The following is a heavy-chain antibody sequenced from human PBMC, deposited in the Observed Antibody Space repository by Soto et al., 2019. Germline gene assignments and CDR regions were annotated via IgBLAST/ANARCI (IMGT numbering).Heavy chain of an antibody. D-gene: IGHD2-2*02. CDR3: AKSATVPAAIAY. J-gene: IGHJ4*02. CDR2: INAGNGNT. V-gene: IGHV1-3*01. CDR1: GYTFTSYA. Sequence: QVQLVQSGAEVKKPGASVKVSCKASGYTFTSYAMHWVRQAPGQRLEWMGWINAGNGNTKYSQKFQGRVTITRDTSASTAYMELSSLRSEDTTVYYCAKSATVPAAIAYWGQGTLVTVSS.